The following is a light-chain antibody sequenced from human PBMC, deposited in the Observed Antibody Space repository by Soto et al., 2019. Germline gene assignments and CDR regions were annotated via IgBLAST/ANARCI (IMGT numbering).Light chain of an antibody. V-gene: IGKV3-20*01. CDR2: GAS. CDR1: QSVSSNY. Sequence: EIVLTQSPGTLSLSPGERATLSCRASQSVSSNYLAWYQQKPGQAPRPLLYGASSRATGIPDRFSGSGAGTVFTLTISRLEPEDFAVYYCHQYGSSPWTFGQGTKVEIK. J-gene: IGKJ1*01. CDR3: HQYGSSPWT.